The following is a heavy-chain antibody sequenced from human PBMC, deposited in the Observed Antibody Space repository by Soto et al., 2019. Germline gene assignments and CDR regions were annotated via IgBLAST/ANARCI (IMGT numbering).Heavy chain of an antibody. V-gene: IGHV1-18*01. D-gene: IGHD3-10*01. CDR2: ISAYNGNT. J-gene: IGHJ5*02. CDR3: ARTLRYYYGSGSYYIGGTNWFDP. Sequence: ASVKVSCKASGYTFTSYGISWVRQAPGQGLEWMGWISAYNGNTNYAQKLQGRVTMTTDTSTSTAYMELSSLSSDDTAVYYCARTLRYYYGSGSYYIGGTNWFDPWGQGTLVTVSS. CDR1: GYTFTSYG.